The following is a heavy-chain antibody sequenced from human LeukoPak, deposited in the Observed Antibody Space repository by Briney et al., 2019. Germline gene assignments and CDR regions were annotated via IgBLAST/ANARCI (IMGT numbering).Heavy chain of an antibody. CDR1: GGSFSGYY. V-gene: IGHV4-34*01. CDR3: ARDPRPVPAAAGSFHI. Sequence: SETLSLTCAVYGGSFSGYYWSWIRQPPGKGLEWIGEINHSGSTNYNPSLKSRVTISVDTSKKQFSLKLSSVTAADTAVYYCARDPRPVPAAAGSFHIWGQGTLVIVSS. D-gene: IGHD6-13*01. CDR2: INHSGST. J-gene: IGHJ3*02.